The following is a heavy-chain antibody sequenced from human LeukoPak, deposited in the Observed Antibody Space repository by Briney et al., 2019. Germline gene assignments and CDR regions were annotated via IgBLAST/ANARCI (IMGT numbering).Heavy chain of an antibody. D-gene: IGHD3-10*01. CDR2: ISYDGSNK. V-gene: IGHV3-30*01. CDR1: GFTFSSYA. Sequence: PGGSLRLSCAASGFTFSSYAMRWVRQAPGKGLGWVAVISYDGSNKYYADSVKGRFTISRDNSKNTLYLQMNSLRAEDTAVYYCARDGRLGGSGSYFDYWGQGTLVTVSS. CDR3: ARDGRLGGSGSYFDY. J-gene: IGHJ4*02.